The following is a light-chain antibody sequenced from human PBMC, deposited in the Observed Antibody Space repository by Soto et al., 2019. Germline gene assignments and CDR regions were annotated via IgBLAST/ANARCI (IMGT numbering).Light chain of an antibody. Sequence: DIPMTQSPSTLYASVEHRVTTPCRASQSFGASLAWFQQKPGKAPNLLIYKATILESGVPSRFSGSGSGTEFTLTISTLQPDDFATYYCQQYNSSPLTFGGGTKVEIK. J-gene: IGKJ4*01. CDR3: QQYNSSPLT. V-gene: IGKV1-5*03. CDR2: KAT. CDR1: QSFGAS.